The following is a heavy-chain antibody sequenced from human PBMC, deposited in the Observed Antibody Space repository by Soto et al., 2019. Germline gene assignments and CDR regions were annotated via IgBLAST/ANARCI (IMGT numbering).Heavy chain of an antibody. CDR1: GGSISSSSYY. V-gene: IGHV4-39*01. J-gene: IGHJ3*02. D-gene: IGHD3-16*01. Sequence: QSQTLSLTCTVSGGSISSSSYYWGWIRQPPGKGLEWIGSIYYSGSTYYNPSLKSRVTISVDTSKNQFSLKLSSVTAADTAVYYCARKSFGDYVGAFDIWGQGTMVTVSS. CDR3: ARKSFGDYVGAFDI. CDR2: IYYSGST.